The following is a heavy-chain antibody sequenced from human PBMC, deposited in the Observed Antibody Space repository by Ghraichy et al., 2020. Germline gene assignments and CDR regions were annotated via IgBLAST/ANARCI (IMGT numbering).Heavy chain of an antibody. CDR2: TKNKAQSYTT. CDR1: GFTSSDHY. J-gene: IGHJ4*02. D-gene: IGHD3-10*01. Sequence: GGSLRLSCAASGFTSSDHYMDWVRQAPGKGLEWVGRTKNKAQSYTTEYAASVKVRFTISRDESKNSLYLQMNSLQTEDTAVYYCVTWVRGAISYWGQGTLVTVSS. V-gene: IGHV3-72*01. CDR3: VTWVRGAISY.